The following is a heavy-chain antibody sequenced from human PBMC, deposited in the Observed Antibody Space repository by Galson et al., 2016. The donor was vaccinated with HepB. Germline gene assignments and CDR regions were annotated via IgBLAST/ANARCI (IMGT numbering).Heavy chain of an antibody. CDR2: VCHSGTP. Sequence: SETLSLTCTVSGGSVRSPGYCWTWIRQPPGKGLEWIGFVCHSGTPYYKPSLQSRVTISIDTSKNQFSLKVTSVTAADKAIYYCARGRNGGIDPWGQGILVPVSS. J-gene: IGHJ5*02. CDR1: GGSVRSPGYC. D-gene: IGHD2-8*01. CDR3: ARGRNGGIDP. V-gene: IGHV4-61*08.